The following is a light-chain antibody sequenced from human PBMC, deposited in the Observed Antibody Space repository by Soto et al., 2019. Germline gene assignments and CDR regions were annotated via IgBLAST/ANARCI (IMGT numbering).Light chain of an antibody. J-gene: IGKJ1*01. Sequence: DIQMTQFPSTLSASVGDRVTITCRASQSISNWLAWYQQKPGKAPKVLIYKASSLEGGVPSRFSGSGSGTEFTLTISSLQPDDFATYHCQQYRSYWTFGQGTKVEIK. CDR2: KAS. CDR3: QQYRSYWT. V-gene: IGKV1-5*03. CDR1: QSISNW.